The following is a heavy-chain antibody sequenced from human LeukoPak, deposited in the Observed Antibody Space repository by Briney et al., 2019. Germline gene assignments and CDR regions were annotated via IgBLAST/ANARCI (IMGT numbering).Heavy chain of an antibody. CDR3: ARETGGGLDY. V-gene: IGHV3-30-3*01. CDR2: ISYDGSNK. J-gene: IGHJ4*02. D-gene: IGHD2-15*01. Sequence: GGSLRLSCAASGFTFSSYAVHWVRQAPGKGLEWVAVISYDGSNKYYADSVKGRFTISGDNSKNTLYLQMNSLRAEDTAVYYCARETGGGLDYWGQGTLVTVSS. CDR1: GFTFSSYA.